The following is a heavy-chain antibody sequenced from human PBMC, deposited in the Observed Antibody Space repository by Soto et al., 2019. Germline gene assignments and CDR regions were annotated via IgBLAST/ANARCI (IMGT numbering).Heavy chain of an antibody. CDR2: ISSSGDGT. V-gene: IGHV3-23*01. CDR3: AKNGDFWSWGMDV. D-gene: IGHD3-3*01. CDR1: GFTFSTYA. Sequence: PGGSLRLSCAASGFTFSTYAMTWVRQAPGKGLEWVSIISSSGDGTYYADSVKGRFTISRDNSRNTLSLQMNSLRAEDTAVYYCAKNGDFWSWGMDVWGQGTTVTVSS. J-gene: IGHJ6*02.